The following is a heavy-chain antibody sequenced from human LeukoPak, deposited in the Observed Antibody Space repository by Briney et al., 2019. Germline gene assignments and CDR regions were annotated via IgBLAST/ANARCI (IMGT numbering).Heavy chain of an antibody. J-gene: IGHJ4*02. D-gene: IGHD6-13*01. V-gene: IGHV4-59*11. CDR2: IYYSGST. Sequence: SETLSLTCTVSGGSLSSHYWSWIRQPPGKGLEWIGYIYYSGSTNYNPSLKSRVTISVDTSKNQFSLKLSSVTAADTAVYYCARLGYSSSWLFDYWGQGTLVTASS. CDR1: GGSLSSHY. CDR3: ARLGYSSSWLFDY.